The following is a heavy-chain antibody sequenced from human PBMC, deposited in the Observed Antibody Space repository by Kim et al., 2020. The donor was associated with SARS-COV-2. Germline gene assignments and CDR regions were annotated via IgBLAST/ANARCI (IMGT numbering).Heavy chain of an antibody. D-gene: IGHD6-19*01. Sequence: YNPYPKRRVTISVDTSKNQFTLKLSSVSAADTAVYYCASTAVAGGDACDIWGQGTMVTVSS. J-gene: IGHJ3*02. CDR3: ASTAVAGGDACDI. V-gene: IGHV4-39*01.